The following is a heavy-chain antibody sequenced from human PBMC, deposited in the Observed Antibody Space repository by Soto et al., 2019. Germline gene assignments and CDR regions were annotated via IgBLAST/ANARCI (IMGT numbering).Heavy chain of an antibody. CDR2: ISSSSSYI. D-gene: IGHD2-2*01. Sequence: GGSLTLSCAASGFTFSSYSMNWVRQAPGKGLEWVSSISSSSSYIYYADSVKGRFTISRDNAKNSLYLQMNSLRAEDTAVYYCARDGEGDIVVVPAALFFDYWGQGTLVTVSS. CDR3: ARDGEGDIVVVPAALFFDY. V-gene: IGHV3-21*01. CDR1: GFTFSSYS. J-gene: IGHJ4*02.